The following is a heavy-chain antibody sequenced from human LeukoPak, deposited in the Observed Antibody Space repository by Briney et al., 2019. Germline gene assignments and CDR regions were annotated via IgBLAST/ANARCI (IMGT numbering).Heavy chain of an antibody. V-gene: IGHV1-8*01. CDR3: ARGSLHSGSYVSTGFDY. CDR2: MNPNSGNT. Sequence: GASVKVSCKASGYAFTSYDINWVRQATGQGLEWMGWMNPNSGNTGYAQKFQGRVTMTRNTSISTAYMELSSLRSEDTAVYYCARGSLHSGSYVSTGFDYWGQGTLVTVSS. D-gene: IGHD1-26*01. CDR1: GYAFTSYD. J-gene: IGHJ4*02.